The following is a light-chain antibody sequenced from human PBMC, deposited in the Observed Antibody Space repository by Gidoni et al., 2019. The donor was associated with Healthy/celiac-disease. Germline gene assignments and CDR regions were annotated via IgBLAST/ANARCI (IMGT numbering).Light chain of an antibody. V-gene: IGKV3-20*01. CDR2: GAS. Sequence: LSCRASQSVSSSYLAWYQQKPGQAPRLLIYGASSRATGIPDRFSGSGSGTDFTLTISRLEPEDFAVYYCQQYGSSLFTFGPGTKVDIK. CDR3: QQYGSSLFT. J-gene: IGKJ3*01. CDR1: QSVSSSY.